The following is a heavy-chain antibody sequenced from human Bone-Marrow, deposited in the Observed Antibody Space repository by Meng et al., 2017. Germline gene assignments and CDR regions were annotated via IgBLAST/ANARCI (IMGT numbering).Heavy chain of an antibody. CDR1: GFTFSSYW. D-gene: IGHD2-15*01. Sequence: GESLKISCAASGFTFSSYWMSWVRQAPGKGLEWVANIKQDGSEKYYVDSVKGRFTISRDNAKNSLYLQMNSLGAEDTAVYYCARIYTPSYYYYYGMDVWGQGTTVTVSS. CDR3: ARIYTPSYYYYYGMDV. CDR2: IKQDGSEK. V-gene: IGHV3-7*01. J-gene: IGHJ6*02.